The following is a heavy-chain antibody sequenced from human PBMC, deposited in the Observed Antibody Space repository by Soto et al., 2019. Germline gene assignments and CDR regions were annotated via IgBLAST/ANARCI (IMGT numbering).Heavy chain of an antibody. CDR2: ISGSGDTT. CDR3: AKSYSSNWYDYFDY. D-gene: IGHD6-13*01. V-gene: IGHV3-23*01. J-gene: IGHJ4*02. CDR1: GFTFSAFA. Sequence: PGESLKISCAASGFTFSAFAMSWVRQAPGKGLEWVSAISGSGDTTYYADSVKGRFTISRDISKNTLYLQMSTLRAEDTALYYCAKSYSSNWYDYFDYWGQGTLVTVSS.